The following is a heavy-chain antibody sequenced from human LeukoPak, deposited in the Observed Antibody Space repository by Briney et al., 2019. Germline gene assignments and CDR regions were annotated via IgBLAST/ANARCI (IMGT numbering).Heavy chain of an antibody. D-gene: IGHD5-24*01. V-gene: IGHV3-7*01. CDR2: IKEDGSQK. J-gene: IGHJ4*02. Sequence: GGSLRLSCAASGFTFSSYWMSWLPQAPGKGLEWVANIKEDGSQKYYVESVKGRFTISRDNAKNSLYLQMNSLRAEDTAFYFCARATDGYNLGFDYWGQGTLVTVSS. CDR3: ARATDGYNLGFDY. CDR1: GFTFSSYW.